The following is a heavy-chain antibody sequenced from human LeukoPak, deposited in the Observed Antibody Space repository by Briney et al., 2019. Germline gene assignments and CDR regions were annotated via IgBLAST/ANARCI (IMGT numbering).Heavy chain of an antibody. CDR3: AREKSGYPLYYMDV. Sequence: SETLSLTCTVSGGSISSYYWSWIRQPPGKGLEWIGYIYYSGSTNYNPSLKSRVTISVDTSKNQFSLKLSSVTAADTAVYYCAREKSGYPLYYMDVWGKGTTVTVSS. J-gene: IGHJ6*03. V-gene: IGHV4-59*01. CDR1: GGSISSYY. D-gene: IGHD5-18*01. CDR2: IYYSGST.